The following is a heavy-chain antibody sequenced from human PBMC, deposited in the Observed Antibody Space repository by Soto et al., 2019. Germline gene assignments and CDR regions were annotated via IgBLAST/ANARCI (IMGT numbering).Heavy chain of an antibody. D-gene: IGHD3-10*01. J-gene: IGHJ4*02. CDR2: ISAYNGNT. Sequence: QVQLVQSGAEVKKPGASVKVSCKASGYTFTSYGISWVRQAPGQGREWMGWISAYNGNTNYAQKLKGRVTMTTDTSTRTAYMELKSLRSEDTAVYYCARVGNYYGSGSYYNYWGQGTLVTVSS. V-gene: IGHV1-18*01. CDR3: ARVGNYYGSGSYYNY. CDR1: GYTFTSYG.